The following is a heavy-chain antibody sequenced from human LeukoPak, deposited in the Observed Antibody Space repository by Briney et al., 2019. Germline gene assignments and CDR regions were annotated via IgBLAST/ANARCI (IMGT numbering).Heavy chain of an antibody. CDR3: TKLAVASADS. D-gene: IGHD6-19*01. J-gene: IGHJ4*02. CDR2: ISPSGSTK. Sequence: GGSLRLSCAASGFSFSSYEMNWVRQAPGKGLEWVSNISPSGSTKYYADSVKGRFPVSRDNAKNSLYLQMNSLRAGDTGVYYCTKLAVASADSWGQGTLVTVSS. V-gene: IGHV3-48*03. CDR1: GFSFSSYE.